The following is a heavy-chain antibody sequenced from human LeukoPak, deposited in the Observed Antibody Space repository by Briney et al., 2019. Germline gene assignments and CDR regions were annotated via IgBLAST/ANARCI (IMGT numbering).Heavy chain of an antibody. CDR3: AKEGPPSSGWPFDY. J-gene: IGHJ4*02. V-gene: IGHV3-23*01. CDR2: ISDSGGTT. D-gene: IGHD6-19*01. CDR1: GFTFSSYE. Sequence: PGGSLRLSCAASGFTFSSYEMNWVRQAPGKGLEWVSAISDSGGTTYYADSVKGRFTISRDNSKNTLYLQMNSLRAEDTALYYCAKEGPPSSGWPFDYWGQGTLVTVSS.